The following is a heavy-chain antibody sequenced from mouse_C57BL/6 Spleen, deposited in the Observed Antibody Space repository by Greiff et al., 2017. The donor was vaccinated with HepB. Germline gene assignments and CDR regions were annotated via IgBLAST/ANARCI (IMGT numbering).Heavy chain of an antibody. CDR3: ARYGGNYGDFDV. Sequence: QVQLQQSGAELARPGASVKLSCKASGYTFTSYGISWVKQRTGQGLEWIGEIYPRSGNTYYNEKFKGKATLTADKSSSTAYMELRSLTSEDSAVYFCARYGGNYGDFDVWGTGTTVTVSS. CDR2: IYPRSGNT. CDR1: GYTFTSYG. D-gene: IGHD1-1*02. V-gene: IGHV1-81*01. J-gene: IGHJ1*03.